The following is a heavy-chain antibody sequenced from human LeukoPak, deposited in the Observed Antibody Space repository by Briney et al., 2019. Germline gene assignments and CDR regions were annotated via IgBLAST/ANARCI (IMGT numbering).Heavy chain of an antibody. Sequence: GASVKVSCKVSGYTLTELSMHWVRQAPGKGLEWMGGFDPEDGETIYAQKFQGRVTMTEDTSTDTAYMELSSLRSDDTAVYYCARQKSTAMVTIFYYYYMDVWGKGTTVTVSS. J-gene: IGHJ6*03. D-gene: IGHD5-18*01. V-gene: IGHV1-24*01. CDR2: FDPEDGET. CDR1: GYTLTELS. CDR3: ARQKSTAMVTIFYYYYMDV.